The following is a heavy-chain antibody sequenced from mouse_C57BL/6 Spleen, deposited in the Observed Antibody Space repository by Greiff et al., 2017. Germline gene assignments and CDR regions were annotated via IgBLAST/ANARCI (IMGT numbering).Heavy chain of an antibody. J-gene: IGHJ3*01. CDR3: ASLYYGSSYNAY. V-gene: IGHV5-9*01. CDR2: ISGGGGNT. Sequence: EVKLVESGGGLVKPGGSLKLSCAASGFTFSSYTMSWVRQTPEKRLEWVATISGGGGNTYYPDSVKGRFTISRDNAKNTLYLQMSSLRSEDTALYYCASLYYGSSYNAYWGQGTLVTVSA. CDR1: GFTFSSYT. D-gene: IGHD1-1*01.